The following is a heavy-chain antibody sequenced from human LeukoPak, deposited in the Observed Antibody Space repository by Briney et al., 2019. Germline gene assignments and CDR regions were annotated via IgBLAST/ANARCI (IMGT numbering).Heavy chain of an antibody. CDR1: GFSFSSST. CDR3: ARGFLDY. CDR2: IYSGGST. V-gene: IGHV3-53*01. J-gene: IGHJ4*02. D-gene: IGHD3-3*01. Sequence: GGSLRLSCAASGFSFSSSTMHWVRQAPGKGLEWVSVIYSGGSTYYADSVKGRFTISRDNSKNTLYLQMNSLRAEDTAVYYCARGFLDYWGQGTLVTVSS.